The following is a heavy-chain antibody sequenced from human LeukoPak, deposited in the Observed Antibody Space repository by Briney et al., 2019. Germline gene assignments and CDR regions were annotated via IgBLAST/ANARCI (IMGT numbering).Heavy chain of an antibody. Sequence: GGSLRLSCAASGFTFSSYGMHWARQAPGKGLEWVAFIRYDGSNKYYADSVKGRFTISRDNSKNTLYLQMNSLRAEDTAVYYCAKSDILTGYFLDYWGQGTLVTVSS. CDR3: AKSDILTGYFLDY. CDR1: GFTFSSYG. V-gene: IGHV3-30*02. CDR2: IRYDGSNK. D-gene: IGHD3-9*01. J-gene: IGHJ4*02.